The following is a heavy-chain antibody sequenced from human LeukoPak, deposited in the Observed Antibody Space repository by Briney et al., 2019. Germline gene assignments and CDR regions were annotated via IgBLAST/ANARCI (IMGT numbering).Heavy chain of an antibody. J-gene: IGHJ4*02. CDR3: ASNTGTVFDY. CDR1: GDFITAYY. Sequence: SETLSLTCTVSGDFITAYYWSWIRQPPGKGLEWIGYVYYSGSTEYNPSLRSRVTISLEMSKHQFSLKLTSVTAADTAVYYCASNTGTVFDYWGQGALVTVPS. V-gene: IGHV4-59*01. CDR2: VYYSGST. D-gene: IGHD7-27*01.